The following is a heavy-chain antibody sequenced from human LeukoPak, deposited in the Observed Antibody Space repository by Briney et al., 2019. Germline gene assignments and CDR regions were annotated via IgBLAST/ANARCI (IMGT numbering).Heavy chain of an antibody. CDR3: ARGVPARRFDY. J-gene: IGHJ4*02. CDR1: GFTFSNHA. V-gene: IGHV3-23*01. CDR2: ISGSGTVT. Sequence: GGSLRLSCAASGFTFSNHAMNWVRQAPGKGLEWVSIISGSGTVTYYAGSVKGRFTISRDNAKNSLSLQMNSLRVEDTAIYYCARGVPARRFDYWGQGTLVTVSS.